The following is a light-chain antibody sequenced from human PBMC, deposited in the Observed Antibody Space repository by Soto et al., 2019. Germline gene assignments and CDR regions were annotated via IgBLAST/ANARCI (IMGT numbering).Light chain of an antibody. CDR2: YDD. CDR3: AAWDDSLNAVV. Sequence: QSVLTQPPSVSEAPRQKVTISCSGSSSNIGNNAVNWYQQLPGKAPKLLMYYDDLLPSGVSDRFSGSKSGTSASLAISGLQSEDEADYYCAAWDDSLNAVVFGGGTKVTVL. CDR1: SSNIGNNA. J-gene: IGLJ2*01. V-gene: IGLV1-36*01.